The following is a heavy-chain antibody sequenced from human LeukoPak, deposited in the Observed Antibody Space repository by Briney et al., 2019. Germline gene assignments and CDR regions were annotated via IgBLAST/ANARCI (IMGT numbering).Heavy chain of an antibody. V-gene: IGHV3-23*01. CDR3: AKVSSWRWFDP. CDR2: ISGGGDNT. D-gene: IGHD3-3*01. CDR1: GFTFSSYA. J-gene: IGHJ5*02. Sequence: GGSLRLSCAASGFTFSSYAMSWVRQAPAKGLEWVSAISGGGDNTYYADSVKGRFTISRDNCKNTAYLQMNSLRAEDTGVYYCAKVSSWRWFDPWGQGTLVTLSS.